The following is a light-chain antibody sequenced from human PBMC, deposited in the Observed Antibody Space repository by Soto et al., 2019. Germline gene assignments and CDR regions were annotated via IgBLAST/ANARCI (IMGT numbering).Light chain of an antibody. Sequence: ETVLTQSPATLSLSPGEIATLSFSASQSVTNSYLAWYQQKPGQAPRLLIFGASTRAAGIPARFSGSGSGTEFTLTISSLQSEDFAVYYCQQYSNWPLTFGGGTKVDIK. CDR2: GAS. CDR3: QQYSNWPLT. J-gene: IGKJ4*01. CDR1: QSVTNSY. V-gene: IGKV3-15*01.